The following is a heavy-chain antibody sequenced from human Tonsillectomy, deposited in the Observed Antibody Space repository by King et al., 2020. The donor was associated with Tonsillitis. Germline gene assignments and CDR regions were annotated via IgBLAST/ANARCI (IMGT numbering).Heavy chain of an antibody. V-gene: IGHV5-51*01. Sequence: VQLVESGAEVKKPGESLKISCKGSGYTFTNYWIGWVRQMPGKGLEWMGIIYPDDSDTRYSPSFQGQVTISADNSITTAYLQWSSLKASDTAMYYCARRPEGMQMQGFDYWGQGTLVTVSS. CDR1: GYTFTNYW. J-gene: IGHJ4*02. CDR2: IYPDDSDT. CDR3: ARRPEGMQMQGFDY. D-gene: IGHD5-24*01.